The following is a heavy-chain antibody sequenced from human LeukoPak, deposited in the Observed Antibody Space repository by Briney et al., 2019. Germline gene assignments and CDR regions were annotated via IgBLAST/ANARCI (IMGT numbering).Heavy chain of an antibody. CDR2: IYSTGTT. Sequence: PSETLSLTCTVSGGSISNYYWNWIRQPAGQGLEWIGRIYSTGTTSCNPSLTSRVTISVDTSKSQFSLKLSSVTAADTAVYYCARAGAASGYSSGFGFFDYWGQGTLVTVSS. D-gene: IGHD5-18*01. CDR1: GGSISNYY. CDR3: ARAGAASGYSSGFGFFDY. V-gene: IGHV4-4*07. J-gene: IGHJ4*02.